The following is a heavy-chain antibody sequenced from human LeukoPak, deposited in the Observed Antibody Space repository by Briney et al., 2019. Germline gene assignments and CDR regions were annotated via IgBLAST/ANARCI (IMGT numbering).Heavy chain of an antibody. Sequence: ASVKVSCKASGYTFTGYYMHWVRQAPGQGLEWMGIINPSGGSTSYAQKFQGRVTMTRDMSTSTVYMELSSLRSEDTAVYYCARHLRGFGATQYFDYWGQGTLVTVSS. CDR1: GYTFTGYY. CDR2: INPSGGST. J-gene: IGHJ4*02. CDR3: ARHLRGFGATQYFDY. V-gene: IGHV1-46*01. D-gene: IGHD1-26*01.